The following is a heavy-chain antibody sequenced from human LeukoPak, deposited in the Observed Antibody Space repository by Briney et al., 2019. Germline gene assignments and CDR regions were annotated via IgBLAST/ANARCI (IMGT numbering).Heavy chain of an antibody. D-gene: IGHD3-22*01. Sequence: SETLSLTCAVSGGSISSSSYYWGWIRQPPGKGLEWIGSIYYSGSTYYNPSLKSRVTISVDTSKNQFSLKLSSVTAADTAVYYCARQGTFHYYDSSVIGFDYWGQGTLVTDSS. CDR1: GGSISSSSYY. CDR2: IYYSGST. CDR3: ARQGTFHYYDSSVIGFDY. J-gene: IGHJ4*02. V-gene: IGHV4-39*01.